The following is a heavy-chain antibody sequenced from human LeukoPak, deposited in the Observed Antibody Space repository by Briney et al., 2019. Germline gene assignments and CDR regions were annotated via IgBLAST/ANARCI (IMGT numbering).Heavy chain of an antibody. J-gene: IGHJ4*02. CDR2: ISSSGST. V-gene: IGHV4-61*02. D-gene: IGHD6-19*01. CDR1: GDSISSGDYY. Sequence: SETLSLTCTVSGDSISSGDYYWSWIRQPAGKGLEWIGRISSSGSTNYNPSLKSRVTVSVDTSKNQFSLKLSSVTAADTAVYYCARRQWLGRSPFDYWGQGTLGTVSS. CDR3: ARRQWLGRSPFDY.